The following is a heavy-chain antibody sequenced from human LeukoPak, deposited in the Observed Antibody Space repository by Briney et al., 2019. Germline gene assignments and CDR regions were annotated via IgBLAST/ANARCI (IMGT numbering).Heavy chain of an antibody. CDR3: AKDCSSTSCFWGY. J-gene: IGHJ4*02. D-gene: IGHD2-2*01. CDR2: IRYDGSNK. Sequence: GGSPRLSCAGSGFTFSSYGMHWVRQAPGKGLEWVAFIRYDGSNKYYADSVKGRFTISRDISKNTLYLQMNSLRAEDTAVYYCAKDCSSTSCFWGYWGQGTLVTVSS. CDR1: GFTFSSYG. V-gene: IGHV3-30*02.